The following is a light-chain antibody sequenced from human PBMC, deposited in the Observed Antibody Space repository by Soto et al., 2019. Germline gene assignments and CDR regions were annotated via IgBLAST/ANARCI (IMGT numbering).Light chain of an antibody. Sequence: VLTQSPGTLSLSPGERATLSCRASQSVSSTYLAWYQQKPGQAPRLLIYGVSNSATGIPDRGSGSGSGKDFTLTISRLEHEDVAVYYCQQFGSSPITFGQGTRLEIK. CDR2: GVS. J-gene: IGKJ5*01. V-gene: IGKV3-20*01. CDR1: QSVSSTY. CDR3: QQFGSSPIT.